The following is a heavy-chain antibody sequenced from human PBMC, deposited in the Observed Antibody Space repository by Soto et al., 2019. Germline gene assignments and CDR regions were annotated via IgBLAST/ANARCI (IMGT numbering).Heavy chain of an antibody. CDR3: ARHNYGSGSTYFDY. D-gene: IGHD3-10*01. CDR2: IYYSGST. J-gene: IGHJ4*02. Sequence: SETLSLTCTVSGGSISSYYWSWIRQPPGKGLEWIGYIYYSGSTNYNPSLKSRVTISVDTSRNQFSLKLNSMTAADTAVYYCARHNYGSGSTYFDYWGQGTLVPVSS. CDR1: GGSISSYY. V-gene: IGHV4-59*08.